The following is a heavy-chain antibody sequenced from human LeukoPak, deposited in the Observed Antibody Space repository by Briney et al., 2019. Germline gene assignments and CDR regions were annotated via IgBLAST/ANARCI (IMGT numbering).Heavy chain of an antibody. D-gene: IGHD3-22*01. CDR1: GFTFSIYA. Sequence: PGGSLRLSCAASGFTFSIYAMSWVRRAPGKGLEWVSAISGSGGSTYYADSVKGRFTISRDNSKNTLYLQMNSLRAEDTAVYYCAKVGDSSGYIYYFDYWGQGTLVTVSS. J-gene: IGHJ4*02. V-gene: IGHV3-23*01. CDR3: AKVGDSSGYIYYFDY. CDR2: ISGSGGST.